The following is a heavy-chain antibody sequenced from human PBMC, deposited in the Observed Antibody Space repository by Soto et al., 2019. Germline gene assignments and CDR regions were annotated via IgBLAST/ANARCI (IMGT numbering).Heavy chain of an antibody. CDR3: SRGQQLVPGENS. J-gene: IGHJ5*01. V-gene: IGHV1-18*01. Sequence: AAVKPSCKASGNTFTSYIITWVRQAPGQGLEWMGWISPLNGNTNYAPQMKGRVTMTTDSFTSTAYVELRSLRSDDTAVYYCSRGQQLVPGENSGG. CDR2: ISPLNGNT. CDR1: GNTFTSYI. D-gene: IGHD6-13*01.